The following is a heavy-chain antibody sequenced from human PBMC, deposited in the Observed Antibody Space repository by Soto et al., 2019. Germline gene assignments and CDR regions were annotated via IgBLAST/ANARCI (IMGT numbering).Heavy chain of an antibody. CDR1: GFTFSDYY. V-gene: IGHV3-11*01. Sequence: PGGSLRLSYAASGFTFSDYYMSWIRQAPGKALEWVSYISSSGSTIYYADSVKGRFTISRDNAKNSLYLQMNSLRAEDTAVYYCARDLAAPNFDYWGQGTLVTVSS. J-gene: IGHJ4*02. CDR2: ISSSGSTI. CDR3: ARDLAAPNFDY. D-gene: IGHD6-13*01.